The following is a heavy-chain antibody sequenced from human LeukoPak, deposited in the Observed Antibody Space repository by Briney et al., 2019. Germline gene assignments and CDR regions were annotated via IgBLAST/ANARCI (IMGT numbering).Heavy chain of an antibody. Sequence: GGPLRLSCAASGFTFTSYNMAWVRQTPGKGLEWVSSISSSSSDIYYADSLKGRFTISRDNAKNSLYLQMNSLRAEDTAIYYCATLDYGGNSFNAFDIWGQGTMVTVSS. V-gene: IGHV3-21*01. D-gene: IGHD4-23*01. CDR3: ATLDYGGNSFNAFDI. CDR1: GFTFTSYN. J-gene: IGHJ3*02. CDR2: ISSSSSDI.